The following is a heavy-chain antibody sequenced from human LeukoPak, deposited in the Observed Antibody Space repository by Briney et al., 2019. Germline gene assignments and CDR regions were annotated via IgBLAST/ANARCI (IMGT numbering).Heavy chain of an antibody. V-gene: IGHV1-58*02. J-gene: IGHJ4*02. CDR1: GFTFTSSA. D-gene: IGHD3-16*02. Sequence: SVTVSCKASGFTFTSSAMQWVRQPRGQRLGGIGWIVVGSGNTNSAQKLQERVTITRDISTSTAYIDQSSLRSPDTAGYDCRGDYDYVWGSYRFPYWGQGTLVTVSS. CDR2: IVVGSGNT. CDR3: RGDYDYVWGSYRFPY.